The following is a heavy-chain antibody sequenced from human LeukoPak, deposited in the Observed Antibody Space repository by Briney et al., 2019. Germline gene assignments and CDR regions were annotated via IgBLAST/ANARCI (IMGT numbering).Heavy chain of an antibody. J-gene: IGHJ4*01. D-gene: IGHD1-26*01. CDR3: VREGGSYYDLDY. CDR1: GFTFDDYG. CDR2: INWNGGNT. Sequence: SGGSLRLSCAASGFTFDDYGMSWVRHAPGRGLEWVSAINWNGGNTVYGDSVKGRFSISRDDAKNSLYLQMSSLRAEDTALYYCVREGGSYYDLDYWGHGTLVTVSS. V-gene: IGHV3-20*04.